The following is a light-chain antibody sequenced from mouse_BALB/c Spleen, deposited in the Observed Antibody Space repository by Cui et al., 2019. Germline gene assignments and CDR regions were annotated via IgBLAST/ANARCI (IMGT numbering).Light chain of an antibody. CDR2: WAS. Sequence: DIVMTQSHKFMSTSVGDRVSITCKASQDVGTAVAWYQQKPGQSPKLLIYWASTRNTGVPDRFTGSGSGTDFTLTISNVQSEDLADYFCQQYSSYPGTFGGGTKLEIK. V-gene: IGKV6-23*01. J-gene: IGKJ1*01. CDR3: QQYSSYPGT. CDR1: QDVGTA.